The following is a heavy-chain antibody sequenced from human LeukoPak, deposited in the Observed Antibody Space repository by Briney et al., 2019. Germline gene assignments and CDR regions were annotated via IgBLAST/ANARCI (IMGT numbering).Heavy chain of an antibody. CDR3: ARHRAYSSSSPFDY. J-gene: IGHJ4*02. CDR2: IYYTGST. Sequence: PSETLSLTCSVSGGSISSFYWSWIRQPPGKGLEWIGYIYYTGSTNYNPSLKSRVTMFVDMSKNQFSLRLSSVTAADTAVYYCARHRAYSSSSPFDYWGQGTLVTVPS. V-gene: IGHV4-59*08. D-gene: IGHD6-6*01. CDR1: GGSISSFY.